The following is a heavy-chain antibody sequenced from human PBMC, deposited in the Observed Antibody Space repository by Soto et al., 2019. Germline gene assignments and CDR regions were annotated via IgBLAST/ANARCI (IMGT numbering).Heavy chain of an antibody. Sequence: PSETLSLTCDVSGDSFSGYFCNWLRQPPGKGLEWIGEISQVGRARYNPSFESRVAISVDTSKSQFSLNVTSVTAADTAVYFCARGRYCLTGRCFPNWFDSWGQGALVTVSS. CDR2: ISQVGRA. CDR1: GDSFSGYF. V-gene: IGHV4-34*01. CDR3: ARGRYCLTGRCFPNWFDS. J-gene: IGHJ5*01. D-gene: IGHD7-27*01.